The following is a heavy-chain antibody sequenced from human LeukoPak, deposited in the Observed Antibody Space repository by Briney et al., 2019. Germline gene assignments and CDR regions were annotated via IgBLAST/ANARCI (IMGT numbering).Heavy chain of an antibody. V-gene: IGHV3-11*04. CDR3: ASRARYCGGDCYPI. CDR2: ISSSGSTI. CDR1: GFTFSDYY. Sequence: PGGSLRLSCAASGFTFSDYYMSWIRQAPGKGLEWVSYISSSGSTIYYADSVKGRLTISRDNAKNSLYLQMNSLRAEDTAVYYCASRARYCGGDCYPIWGQGTLVTVSS. D-gene: IGHD2-21*02. J-gene: IGHJ1*01.